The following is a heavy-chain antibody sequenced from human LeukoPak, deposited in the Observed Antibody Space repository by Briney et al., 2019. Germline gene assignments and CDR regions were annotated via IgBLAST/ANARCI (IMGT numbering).Heavy chain of an antibody. V-gene: IGHV1-8*03. Sequence: ASVKVSCKASGYTFTGYYMHWVRQAPGQGLEWMGWINPNSGNTGYAQKFQGRVTITRNTSISTAYMELSSLRSEDTAVYYCARGSANTIFGVVFSGDYYYYYMDVWGKGTTVTVSS. CDR1: GYTFTGYY. CDR2: INPNSGNT. CDR3: ARGSANTIFGVVFSGDYYYYYMDV. D-gene: IGHD3-3*01. J-gene: IGHJ6*03.